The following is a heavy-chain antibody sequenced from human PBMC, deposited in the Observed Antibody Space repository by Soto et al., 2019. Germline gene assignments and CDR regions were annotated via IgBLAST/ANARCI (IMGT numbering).Heavy chain of an antibody. CDR2: ISYDGSNK. V-gene: IGHV3-30*18. CDR3: SEIGAGSEAPFDY. Sequence: QVQLVESGGGVVQPGRSLRLSCAASGFTFSSYGMHWVRQAPGKGLEWVAVISYDGSNKYYADSVKGRFTISRDNSKNTLYSQMNSPRGEDTGVFYCSEIGAGSEAPFDYWGQGTLVTVSS. D-gene: IGHD3-10*01. J-gene: IGHJ4*02. CDR1: GFTFSSYG.